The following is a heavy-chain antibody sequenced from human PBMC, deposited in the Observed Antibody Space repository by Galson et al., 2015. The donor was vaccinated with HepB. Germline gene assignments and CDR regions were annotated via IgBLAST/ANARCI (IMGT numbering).Heavy chain of an antibody. J-gene: IGHJ3*02. D-gene: IGHD3-3*01. V-gene: IGHV3-15*01. CDR3: SGLEYDFWSGYYIPSLGGEGPFDI. Sequence: SLRLSCAASGFTFSNAWMSWVRQAPGKGLEWVGRIKSKTDGGTTDYAAPVKGRFTISRDDSKNTLYLQMNSLKTEDTAVYYCSGLEYDFWSGYYIPSLGGEGPFDIWGQGTMVTVSS. CDR2: IKSKTDGGTT. CDR1: GFTFSNAW.